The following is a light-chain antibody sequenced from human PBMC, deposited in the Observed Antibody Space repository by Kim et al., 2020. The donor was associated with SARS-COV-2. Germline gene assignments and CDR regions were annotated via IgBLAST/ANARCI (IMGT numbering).Light chain of an antibody. J-gene: IGKJ2*01. CDR3: HHYGSSPRT. CDR2: GAS. V-gene: IGKV3-20*01. CDR1: QSVSSNS. Sequence: LSPGERAPLSCRASQSVSSNSLAWYQQKPGQAPRLLIYGASSRATGIPDRFSGSGSGTDFTLTISRLEPEDFAVYYCHHYGSSPRTFGQGTKLEI.